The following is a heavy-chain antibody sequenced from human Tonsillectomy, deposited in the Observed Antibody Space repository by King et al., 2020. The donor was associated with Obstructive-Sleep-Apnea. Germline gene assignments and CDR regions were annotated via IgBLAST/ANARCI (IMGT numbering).Heavy chain of an antibody. CDR2: IYYGGST. V-gene: IGHV4-59*01. J-gene: IGHJ1*01. CDR1: GGSISSYY. D-gene: IGHD3-22*01. Sequence: VQLQESGPGLVKPSETLSLTCTVSGGSISSYYWSWIRQPPGKGLEWIGYIYYGGSTNYNPSLKSRVTISLDTSKNQFSLKLSSVTAADTAVYYCASLVVITGTEYFQHWGQGTLVTVSS. CDR3: ASLVVITGTEYFQH.